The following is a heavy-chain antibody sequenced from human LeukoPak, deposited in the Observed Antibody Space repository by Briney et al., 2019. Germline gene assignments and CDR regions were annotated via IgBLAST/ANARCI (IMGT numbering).Heavy chain of an antibody. CDR3: ARHLRYWYFDL. Sequence: GSLRLSCAASGFTFSSYAMSWVRQAPGKGLEWIGYIYYSGSTNYNPSLKSRVTISVDTSKNQFSLKLSSVTAADTAVCYCARHLRYWYFDLWGRGTLVTVSS. CDR2: IYYSGST. V-gene: IGHV4-59*01. CDR1: GFTFSSYA. J-gene: IGHJ2*01.